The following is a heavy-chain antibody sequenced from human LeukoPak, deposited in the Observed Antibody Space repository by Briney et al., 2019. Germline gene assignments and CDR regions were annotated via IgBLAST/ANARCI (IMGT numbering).Heavy chain of an antibody. D-gene: IGHD3-10*01. CDR3: ARVMVRGAFDY. CDR1: GFTFSSYA. Sequence: PGRSLRLSCAASGFTFSSYAMHWVRQAPGKGLEWVAVISYDGSNKYYADSVKGRFTISRDNSKNTLYLQMNSLRAEDTAVYYCARVMVRGAFDYWGQGTLVTVSS. CDR2: ISYDGSNK. J-gene: IGHJ4*02. V-gene: IGHV3-30-3*01.